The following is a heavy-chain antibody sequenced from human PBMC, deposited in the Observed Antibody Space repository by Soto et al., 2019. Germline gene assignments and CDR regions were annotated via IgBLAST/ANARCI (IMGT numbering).Heavy chain of an antibody. V-gene: IGHV3-7*01. J-gene: IGHJ4*02. CDR1: GFTFSSYW. CDR2: IKQDGSEK. D-gene: IGHD6-13*01. CDR3: AKDIAAAIDY. Sequence: GGSLRLSCAASGFTFSSYWMSWVRQAPGKGLEWVANIKQDGSEKYYVDSVKGRFTISRDNSKNTLYLQMNSLRAEDTAVYYCAKDIAAAIDYWGQGTLVTVSS.